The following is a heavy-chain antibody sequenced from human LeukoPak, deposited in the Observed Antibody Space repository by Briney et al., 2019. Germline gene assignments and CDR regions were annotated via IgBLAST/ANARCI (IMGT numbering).Heavy chain of an antibody. CDR2: IYSDGST. V-gene: IGHV3-66*01. CDR1: GFTVSSNY. CDR3: ARDGPWIQLLSPRAFDI. Sequence: GETLRLSCAASGFTVSSNYMSWVRQAPGKGLEWVSIIYSDGSTYYADSVKGRFTISRDNSKNTLYLQMNSLRAEDTAVYYCARDGPWIQLLSPRAFDIWGQGTMVTVSS. J-gene: IGHJ3*02. D-gene: IGHD5-18*01.